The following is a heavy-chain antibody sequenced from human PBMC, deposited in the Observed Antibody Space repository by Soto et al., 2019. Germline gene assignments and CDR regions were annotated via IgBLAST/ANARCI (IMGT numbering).Heavy chain of an antibody. CDR2: IYHSGST. J-gene: IGHJ5*02. Sequence: QVQLQESGPGLVKPSGTLSLTCAVSSGSISSSNWWSWVRQPPGKGLEWIGEIYHSGSTNYNPSLKSRVTISVDKSKIQFSRKLSSVTAADTAVYYGAREGSSSWYTGKQGRFDPWGQGTLVTVSS. CDR3: AREGSSSWYTGKQGRFDP. V-gene: IGHV4-4*02. CDR1: SGSISSSNW. D-gene: IGHD6-13*01.